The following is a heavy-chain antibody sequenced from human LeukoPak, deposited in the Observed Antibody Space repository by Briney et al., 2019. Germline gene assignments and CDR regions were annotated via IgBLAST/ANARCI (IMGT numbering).Heavy chain of an antibody. CDR3: TTGRGSSWYLNWFDP. V-gene: IGHV3-15*01. D-gene: IGHD6-13*01. J-gene: IGHJ5*02. Sequence: GGSLRLSCAASGFTFSIYGMSWVRQAPGEGLEWVGRIKSKTDGGTTDCAAPVKGRFTISRDDSKNTLYLQMNSLKTEDTAVYYCTTGRGSSWYLNWFDPWGQGTLVTVSS. CDR1: GFTFSIYG. CDR2: IKSKTDGGTT.